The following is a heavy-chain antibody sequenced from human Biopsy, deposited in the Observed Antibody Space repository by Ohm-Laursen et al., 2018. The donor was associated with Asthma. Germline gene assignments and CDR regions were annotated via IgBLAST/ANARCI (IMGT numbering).Heavy chain of an antibody. Sequence: TLSLTCTVSGASIKTDDHYWSWLRQPPGKGLEWFGFIHYSGSTSYNPSLKGGVTISVDTSKNQFSLKLSSVTAADTAGYYCARASVAASSNWFDHWGQGTLVTVSS. D-gene: IGHD6-19*01. CDR1: GASIKTDDHY. V-gene: IGHV4-30-4*01. J-gene: IGHJ5*02. CDR2: IHYSGST. CDR3: ARASVAASSNWFDH.